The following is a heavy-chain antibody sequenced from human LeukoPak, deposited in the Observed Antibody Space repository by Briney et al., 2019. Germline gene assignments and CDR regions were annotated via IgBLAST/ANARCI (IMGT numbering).Heavy chain of an antibody. CDR2: ISWNSGSI. D-gene: IGHD6-13*01. J-gene: IGHJ4*02. CDR1: GFTFDDYA. CDR3: ARDHHSSSWSNY. Sequence: GGSLRLSCAASGFTFDDYAMHWVRQAPGKGLEWVSGISWNSGSIGYADSVKGRFTISRDNAKNSLYLQMNSLRAEDTALYYCARDHHSSSWSNYWGQGTLVTVSS. V-gene: IGHV3-9*01.